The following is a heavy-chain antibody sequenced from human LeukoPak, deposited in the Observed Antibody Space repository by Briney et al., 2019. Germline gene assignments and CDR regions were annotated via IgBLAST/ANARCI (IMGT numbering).Heavy chain of an antibody. J-gene: IGHJ5*02. CDR1: GGSISSSSYY. CDR2: IYYSGST. CDR3: AREKALYYYGVNWFDP. D-gene: IGHD3-10*01. V-gene: IGHV4-39*07. Sequence: SETLSLTCTVSGGSISSSSYYWGWIRQPPGKGLEWIGSIYYSGSTYYNPSLKSRVTISVDTSKNQFSLKLSSVTAADTAVYYCAREKALYYYGVNWFDPWGQGTLVTVSS.